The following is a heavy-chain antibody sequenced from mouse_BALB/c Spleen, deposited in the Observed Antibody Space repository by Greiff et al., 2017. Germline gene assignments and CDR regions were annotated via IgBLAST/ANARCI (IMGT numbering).Heavy chain of an antibody. V-gene: IGHV1-80*01. D-gene: IGHD2-10*01. CDR3: ARAHPYHGDY. J-gene: IGHJ2*01. Sequence: QVQLQQSGAELVRPGSSVKISCKASGYAFSSYWMNWVKQRPGQGLEWIGQIYPGDGDTNYNGKFKGKATLTADKSSSTAYMQLSSLTSEDSAVYFCARAHPYHGDYWGQGTTLTVSS. CDR1: GYAFSSYW. CDR2: IYPGDGDT.